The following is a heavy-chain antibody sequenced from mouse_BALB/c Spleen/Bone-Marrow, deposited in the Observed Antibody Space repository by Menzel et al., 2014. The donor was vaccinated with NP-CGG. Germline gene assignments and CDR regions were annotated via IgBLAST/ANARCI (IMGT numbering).Heavy chain of an antibody. CDR3: ARDQVYYYGSSYGYFDV. CDR2: ISNLAYSI. V-gene: IGHV5-15*02. D-gene: IGHD1-1*01. J-gene: IGHJ1*01. Sequence: EVKLVESGGGLVQPGGSRKLSCAASGFTFSDYGMAWVRQAPGKGSERVAFISNLAYSIYYADTVTGRFTISRENAKNTLYLEMSSLRSEDTAMYYCARDQVYYYGSSYGYFDVWGAGTTVTVSS. CDR1: GFTFSDYG.